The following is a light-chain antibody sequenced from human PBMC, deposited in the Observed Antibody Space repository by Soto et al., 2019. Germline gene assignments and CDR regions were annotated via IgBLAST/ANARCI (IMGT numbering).Light chain of an antibody. Sequence: QSALTQPASVSGSPGQSITISCTGTSSDVGAYGSVSWYQQHPGKAPKLMIYEVNDRPSGVSNRFSGSKSGNTASLTISGLQADDEADYYCTSYTTTGTYVFGTGTQLTVL. CDR3: TSYTTTGTYV. CDR1: SSDVGAYGS. J-gene: IGLJ1*01. CDR2: EVN. V-gene: IGLV2-14*01.